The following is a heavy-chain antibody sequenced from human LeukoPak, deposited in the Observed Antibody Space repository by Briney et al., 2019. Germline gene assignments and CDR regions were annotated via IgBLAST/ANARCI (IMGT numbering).Heavy chain of an antibody. CDR2: INHSGST. Sequence: SETLSLTCAVYGGSFSGYYWSWIRQPPGKGLEWIGEINHSGSTNYNPSLKSRVTISVDTSKNQFSLKLSSVTAADTAVYFCARGVVVPAAMRGYYYYYAMDVWGKGTTVTVSS. CDR1: GGSFSGYY. CDR3: ARGVVVPAAMRGYYYYYAMDV. D-gene: IGHD2-2*01. V-gene: IGHV4-34*01. J-gene: IGHJ6*04.